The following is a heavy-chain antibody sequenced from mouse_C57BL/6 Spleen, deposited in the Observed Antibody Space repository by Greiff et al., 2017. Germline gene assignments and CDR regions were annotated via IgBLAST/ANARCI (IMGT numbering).Heavy chain of an antibody. CDR1: GFTFTDYY. J-gene: IGHJ3*01. D-gene: IGHD2-4*01. CDR2: IRNKANGYTT. V-gene: IGHV7-3*01. Sequence: EVQVVESGGGLVQPGGSLSLSCAASGFTFTDYYMSWVRQPPGKALEWLGFIRNKANGYTTEYSASVKGRFTISRDNSQSILYLQMNALRAEDSATYYCARGADYDVWFAYWGQGTLVTVSA. CDR3: ARGADYDVWFAY.